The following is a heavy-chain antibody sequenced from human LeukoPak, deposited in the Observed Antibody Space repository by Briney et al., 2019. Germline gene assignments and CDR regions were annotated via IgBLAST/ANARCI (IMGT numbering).Heavy chain of an antibody. CDR1: GYTFISYG. D-gene: IGHD6-13*01. J-gene: IGHJ4*02. CDR3: ARPNTDAAGYYFDY. Sequence: EASVKVSCKSSGYTFISYGVIWVRQAPGQGLEWMGWIDTYGGSTNYAQNLQGRVTVTTDTSTTTVYMELRSLRSDDTAVYYCARPNTDAAGYYFDYWGQGTLVTVSS. CDR2: IDTYGGST. V-gene: IGHV1-18*01.